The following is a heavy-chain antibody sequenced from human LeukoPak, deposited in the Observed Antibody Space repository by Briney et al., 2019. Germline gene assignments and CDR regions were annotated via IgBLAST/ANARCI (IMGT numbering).Heavy chain of an antibody. CDR2: IYHSGST. J-gene: IGHJ4*02. V-gene: IGHV4-30-2*01. Sequence: SETQSLTCAVSGGSISSGGYSWSWIRQPPGKGLEWIGYIYHSGSTYYNPSLKSRVTISVDRSKNQFSLKLSSVTAADTAVYYCARDGYSYGLGFDYWGQGTLVTVSS. CDR1: GGSISSGGYS. D-gene: IGHD5-18*01. CDR3: ARDGYSYGLGFDY.